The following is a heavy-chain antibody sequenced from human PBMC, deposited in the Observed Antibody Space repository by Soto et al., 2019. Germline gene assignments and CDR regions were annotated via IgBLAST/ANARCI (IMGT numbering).Heavy chain of an antibody. CDR3: AADRYCSSNTCPGAFDI. V-gene: IGHV3-15*01. J-gene: IGHJ3*02. CDR2: IKRKIDGETT. CDR1: GFAFTHVW. Sequence: EVQLLESGGDLAEPGGSLRLSCAASGFAFTHVWMTWVRQAPGRGLEWVGRIKRKIDGETTNYAAPVKGRFTISRDASNDTLYLQMNSLKTDDSAVYYCAADRYCSSNTCPGAFDIWGQGTTV. D-gene: IGHD2-2*01.